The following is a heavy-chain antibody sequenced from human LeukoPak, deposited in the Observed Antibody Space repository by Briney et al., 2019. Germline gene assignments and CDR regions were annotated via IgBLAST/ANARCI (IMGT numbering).Heavy chain of an antibody. CDR2: INPNSGGT. Sequence: ASVKVSCKASEYIFTDDYMHWVRQAPGQGLEWMGWINPNSGGTNYAQKFQGSVTMTRDTSISTAYMELSKLRSDDTAVYFCAREMSLVVGASDCCGQGTLVPVSS. CDR3: AREMSLVVGASDC. J-gene: IGHJ4*02. CDR1: EYIFTDDY. D-gene: IGHD2-21*01. V-gene: IGHV1-2*02.